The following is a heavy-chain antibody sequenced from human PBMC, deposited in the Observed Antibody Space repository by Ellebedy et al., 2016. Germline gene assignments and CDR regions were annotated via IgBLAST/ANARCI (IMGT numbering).Heavy chain of an antibody. CDR1: GYTLTELS. Sequence: ASVKVSCXVSGYTLTELSIHWVRQGPEKGLEWMGGFDPEKMETRYAQGILQGRVIMSEDTSIDTAYMELSSLRSEDTAVYYCATLVSGRYHVGNWGQGTQVTVSS. CDR2: FDPEKMET. CDR3: ATLVSGRYHVGN. D-gene: IGHD1-26*01. V-gene: IGHV1-24*01. J-gene: IGHJ4*02.